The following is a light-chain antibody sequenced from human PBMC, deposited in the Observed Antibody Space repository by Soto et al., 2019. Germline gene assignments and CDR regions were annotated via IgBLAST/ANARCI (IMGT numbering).Light chain of an antibody. J-gene: IGKJ1*01. V-gene: IGKV3-20*01. Sequence: EIVLAQSTGTLSLSPGERATLSCRASQSVSNSYLAWYQQKPGQAPRLLIYAASSRATGIPDRFSGGGSGTDFTLTISRLEPEDFAVYYCQQCGSSPWTFGQGTKVDIK. CDR2: AAS. CDR3: QQCGSSPWT. CDR1: QSVSNSY.